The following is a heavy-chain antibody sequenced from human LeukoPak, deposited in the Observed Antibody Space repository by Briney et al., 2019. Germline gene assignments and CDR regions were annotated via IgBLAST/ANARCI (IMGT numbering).Heavy chain of an antibody. D-gene: IGHD3-3*01. CDR2: INHSGST. CDR3: ATGYYEFWSGYTDDY. CDR1: GGSFSGYY. J-gene: IGHJ4*02. V-gene: IGHV4-34*01. Sequence: PSETLSLTCAVYGGSFSGYYWSWIRQPPGKGLEWIGEINHSGSTNYNPSLKSRVTISVDTSKNQFSLKLSSVTAADTAVYYCATGYYEFWSGYTDDYWGQGTLVTVSS.